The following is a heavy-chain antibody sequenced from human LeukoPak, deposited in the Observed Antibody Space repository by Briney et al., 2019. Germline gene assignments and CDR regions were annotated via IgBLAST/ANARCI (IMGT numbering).Heavy chain of an antibody. Sequence: PGGSLRLSCTASGFTFGDYAMSWVRQAPGKGLEWVGFIRSKAYGGTTEYAASVRGRFTISRDDSKSIAYLQMNSLKTEDTAVYYCTGHVVITTVFDYWGQGTLVTVSS. CDR1: GFTFGDYA. CDR3: TGHVVITTVFDY. J-gene: IGHJ4*02. V-gene: IGHV3-49*04. D-gene: IGHD3-22*01. CDR2: IRSKAYGGTT.